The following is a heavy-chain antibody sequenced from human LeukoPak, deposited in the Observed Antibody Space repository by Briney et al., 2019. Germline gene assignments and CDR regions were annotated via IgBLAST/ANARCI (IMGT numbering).Heavy chain of an antibody. Sequence: ASVTVSRKASGYTFTIYYMHWVRQAPGQGLEGMGMINPSGGSTSYAQKFQGRVTITRDMSTSTVYMELSSLRSEDTAVYYCARDKGEGGSYSSYFDYWGQGTLVTVSS. D-gene: IGHD1-26*01. CDR3: ARDKGEGGSYSSYFDY. V-gene: IGHV1-46*01. CDR2: INPSGGST. CDR1: GYTFTIYY. J-gene: IGHJ4*02.